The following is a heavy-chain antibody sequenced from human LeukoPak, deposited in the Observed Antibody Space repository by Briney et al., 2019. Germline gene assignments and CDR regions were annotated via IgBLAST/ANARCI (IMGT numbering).Heavy chain of an antibody. V-gene: IGHV3-30*02. J-gene: IGHJ4*02. CDR2: IQYDGNAR. CDR3: AKDERLSGTNAGTLLDY. CDR1: GFTFSSYW. Sequence: GGSLRLSCAASGFTFSSYWMHWVRQASGKGLELVAFIQYDGNARYYADSVKGRFTISRDNSKNTLYLEMNSLRPEDTALYYCAKDERLSGTNAGTLLDYWGQGTLVRVSS. D-gene: IGHD2-8*01.